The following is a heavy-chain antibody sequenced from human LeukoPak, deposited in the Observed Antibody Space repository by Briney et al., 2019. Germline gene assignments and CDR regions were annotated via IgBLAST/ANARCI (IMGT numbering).Heavy chain of an antibody. CDR3: ARFSGSGWSIYYFDY. D-gene: IGHD6-19*01. Sequence: GESLKISCKGSGYSFTSYWIGWVRQMPGKGLEWMGIIYPGDSDTRYSPSFQGQVTISADKSISTAYLQWSSLKASDTAIYYCARFSGSGWSIYYFDYWGQGTLVTVSS. J-gene: IGHJ4*02. CDR1: GYSFTSYW. CDR2: IYPGDSDT. V-gene: IGHV5-51*01.